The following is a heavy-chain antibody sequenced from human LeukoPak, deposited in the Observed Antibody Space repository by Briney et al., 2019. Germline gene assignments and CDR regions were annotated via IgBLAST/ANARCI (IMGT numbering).Heavy chain of an antibody. CDR3: TPYLYYENSGYGYYFDY. CDR1: VYTFSNSW. Sequence: GCSVRLSCAASVYTFSNSWLSWVRQAPPKGLEWVGRIKSKTYGGITDYVPPVKGRFTISSDDSKITFYLQMNSLQTEDTALSYRTPYLYYENSGYGYYFDYWGPGTPVTVSS. CDR2: IKSKTYGGIT. D-gene: IGHD3-22*01. J-gene: IGHJ4*02. V-gene: IGHV3-15*01.